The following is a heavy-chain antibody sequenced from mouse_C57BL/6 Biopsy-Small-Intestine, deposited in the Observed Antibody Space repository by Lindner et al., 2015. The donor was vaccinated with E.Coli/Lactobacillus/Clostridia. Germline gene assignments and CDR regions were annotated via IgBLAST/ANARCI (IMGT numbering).Heavy chain of an antibody. CDR1: GYTLISYT. D-gene: IGHD2-4*01. CDR2: INPSSGYT. J-gene: IGHJ4*01. V-gene: IGHV1-4*01. Sequence: VQLQESGAELARPGASVKMSCKASGYTLISYTMHWVKQRPGQGLEWIGYINPSSGYTKYNQKFKDKATLTADKSSSTAYMQLSSLTSEDSAVYYCARGDDYDPYAMDYWGQGTSVTVSS. CDR3: ARGDDYDPYAMDY.